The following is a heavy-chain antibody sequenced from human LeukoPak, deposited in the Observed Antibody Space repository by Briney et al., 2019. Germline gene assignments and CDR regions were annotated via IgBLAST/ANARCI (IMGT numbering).Heavy chain of an antibody. CDR3: ARLEYSGSYQGAFDY. CDR2: IYPGDSGT. CDR1: GYSFISCW. Sequence: GESLKISCKGSGYSFISCWIGWGRQMPGKGLEWMGIIYPGDSGTRYSPSFQGQGTITADESISTAYLQWSSLKASDTAMYYCARLEYSGSYQGAFDYWGQGTLVTVSS. D-gene: IGHD1-26*01. J-gene: IGHJ4*02. V-gene: IGHV5-51*01.